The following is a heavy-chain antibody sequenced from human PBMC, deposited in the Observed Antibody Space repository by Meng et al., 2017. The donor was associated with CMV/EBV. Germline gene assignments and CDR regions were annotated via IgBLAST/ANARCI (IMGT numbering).Heavy chain of an antibody. CDR1: GFTFSSYS. Sequence: GALRLSCAASGFTFSSYSMNWVRQAPGKGLEWVSSISSSSSYIYYADSVKGRFTISRDNAKNSLYLQMNSLRAEDTAVYYCARDGGYCSSTSCYNSSSWHRDYGGQG. V-gene: IGHV3-21*01. CDR3: ARDGGYCSSTSCYNSSSWHRDY. J-gene: IGHJ4*02. CDR2: ISSSSSYI. D-gene: IGHD2-2*02.